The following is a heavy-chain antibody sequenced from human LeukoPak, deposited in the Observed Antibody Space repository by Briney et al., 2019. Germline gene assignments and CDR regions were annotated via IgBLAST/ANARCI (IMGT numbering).Heavy chain of an antibody. J-gene: IGHJ3*02. CDR1: GFTFENHG. Sequence: GGSLRLSCAASGFTFENHGMNWVRQPPGKGLEWVSGLNWNGGSTGYADSVKGRFTISRDNAKKSLYLQMNSLRAEDTALYYCARVGSYIALDIWGEGTMVTVSS. V-gene: IGHV3-20*04. D-gene: IGHD3-10*01. CDR3: ARVGSYIALDI. CDR2: LNWNGGST.